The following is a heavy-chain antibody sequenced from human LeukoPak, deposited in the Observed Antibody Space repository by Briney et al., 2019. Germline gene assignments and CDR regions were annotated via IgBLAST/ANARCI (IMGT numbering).Heavy chain of an antibody. CDR1: GFTFSNYG. Sequence: GGSLRLSCAASGFTFSNYGMSWVRQAPGRGLEWVSTISGSGESTYNADSVKGRFTISRDNSKNTVYLQLNSLRAEDTAVYFCAKDSATYGRFDYWGQGTLVTVSS. V-gene: IGHV3-23*01. CDR3: AKDSATYGRFDY. CDR2: ISGSGEST. D-gene: IGHD3-10*01. J-gene: IGHJ4*02.